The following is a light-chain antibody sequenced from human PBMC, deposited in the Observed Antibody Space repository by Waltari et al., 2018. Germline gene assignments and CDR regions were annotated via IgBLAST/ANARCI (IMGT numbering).Light chain of an antibody. Sequence: VLYISKDKNDFVWYQQKPGQPPLLLIHWAYTREYGVPDRFSGSGSGTDFTLTISSLQAEDVAVYSCQQYSRKRTFCQGTKVEI. CDR2: WAY. V-gene: IGKV4-1*01. CDR3: QQYSRKRT. J-gene: IGKJ1*01. CDR1: VLYISKDKND.